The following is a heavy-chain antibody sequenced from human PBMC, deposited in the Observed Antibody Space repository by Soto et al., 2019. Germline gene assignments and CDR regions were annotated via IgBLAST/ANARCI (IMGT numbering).Heavy chain of an antibody. J-gene: IGHJ4*02. CDR3: ARRPMLGEFEYYFDY. V-gene: IGHV1-3*01. CDR1: GYTFTSYA. CDR2: INAGNGNT. Sequence: QVQLVQSGAEVKKPGASVKVSCKASGYTFTSYAMHWVRQAPGQRLEGMGWINAGNGNTKYSQKFQGRVTITRDTSASTAYMELSSLRSEDTAVYYCARRPMLGEFEYYFDYWGQGTLVTVSS. D-gene: IGHD3-10*02.